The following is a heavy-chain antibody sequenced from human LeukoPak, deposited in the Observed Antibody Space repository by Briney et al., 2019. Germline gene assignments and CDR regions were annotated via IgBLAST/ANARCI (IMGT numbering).Heavy chain of an antibody. CDR3: ARVDDILTYYGMDV. D-gene: IGHD3-9*01. Sequence: ASVKVSCKASGYTFTGYYMHWVRQAPGQGLEWMGWINPNSGGTNYAQKFQGRVTMTRDTSISTAYVELSRLRSDDTAVYYCARVDDILTYYGMDVWGQGTTVTVSS. CDR1: GYTFTGYY. V-gene: IGHV1-2*02. CDR2: INPNSGGT. J-gene: IGHJ6*02.